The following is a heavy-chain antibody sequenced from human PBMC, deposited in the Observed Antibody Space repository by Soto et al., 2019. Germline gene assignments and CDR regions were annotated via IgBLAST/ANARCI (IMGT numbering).Heavy chain of an antibody. CDR3: AKGGPLYGDYGFDS. CDR2: IGYSGRST. D-gene: IGHD4-17*01. V-gene: IGHV3-23*01. J-gene: IGHJ4*02. Sequence: GGSLRLSCAASRFTFSSFAMSWVRQAPGKGLEWVSAIGYSGRSTYFADSVKGRFTISRDNSKNTLYLQMNSLRAEDTAVYYCAKGGPLYGDYGFDSWGQGTLVTVSS. CDR1: RFTFSSFA.